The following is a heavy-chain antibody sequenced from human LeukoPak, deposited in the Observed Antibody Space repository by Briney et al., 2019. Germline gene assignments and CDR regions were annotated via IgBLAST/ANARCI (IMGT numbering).Heavy chain of an antibody. CDR1: GFTFSSYE. J-gene: IGHJ4*02. V-gene: IGHV3-48*03. Sequence: GGSLRLSCAASGFTFSSYEMNWVRQAPGKGLEWVSYISSSGSTIYYADSVKGRFTISRDNAKNSLYLQMNSLRAEDTAVYYCALFDLDSVRQDYRGQGTLVTVSS. CDR3: ALFDLDSVRQDY. D-gene: IGHD3/OR15-3a*01. CDR2: ISSSGSTI.